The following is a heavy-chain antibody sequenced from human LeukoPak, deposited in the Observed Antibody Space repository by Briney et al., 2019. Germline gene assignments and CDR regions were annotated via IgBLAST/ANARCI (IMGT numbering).Heavy chain of an antibody. Sequence: SETLSLTCTVSGGPISSSSYYWGWIRQPPGKGLEWIGSIYYSGSTYYNPSLKSRVTISVDTSKNQFSLKLSSVTAADTAVYYCARRDYYGDYGAFDIWGQGTMVTVSS. CDR2: IYYSGST. D-gene: IGHD4-17*01. J-gene: IGHJ3*02. CDR3: ARRDYYGDYGAFDI. V-gene: IGHV4-39*01. CDR1: GGPISSSSYY.